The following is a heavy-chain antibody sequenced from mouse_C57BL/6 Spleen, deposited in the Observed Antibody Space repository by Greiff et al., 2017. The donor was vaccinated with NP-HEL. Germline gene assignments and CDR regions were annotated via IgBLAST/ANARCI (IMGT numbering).Heavy chain of an antibody. CDR2: IWSGGST. CDR3: ARAGTTVDWYFDV. V-gene: IGHV2-2*01. CDR1: GFSLTSYG. Sequence: QVQLQQSGPGLVQPSQSLSITCTVSGFSLTSYGVHWVRQSPGKGLEWLGVIWSGGSTDYNAAFISRLSISKDNSKSQVFFKMNSLQADDTAIYYCARAGTTVDWYFDVWGTGTTVTVSS. D-gene: IGHD1-1*01. J-gene: IGHJ1*03.